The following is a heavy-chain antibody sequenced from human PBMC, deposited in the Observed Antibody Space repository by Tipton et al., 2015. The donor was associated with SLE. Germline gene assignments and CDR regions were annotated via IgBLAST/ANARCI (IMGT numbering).Heavy chain of an antibody. V-gene: IGHV4-61*10. CDR2: VYNSGST. CDR1: GFSISSANYY. J-gene: IGHJ4*02. D-gene: IGHD4-23*01. Sequence: TLSLTCTVSGFSISSANYYWTWIRQPAGKGLEWIGYVYNSGSTNYNPSLKSRITISVDTSKNQFSLKLSSVTAADTAVYYCARGRHGGAADWGQGTLITVSS. CDR3: ARGRHGGAAD.